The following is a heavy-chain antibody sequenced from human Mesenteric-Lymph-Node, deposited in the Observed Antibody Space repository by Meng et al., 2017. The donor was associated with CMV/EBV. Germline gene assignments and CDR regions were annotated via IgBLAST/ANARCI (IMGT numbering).Heavy chain of an antibody. D-gene: IGHD6-6*01. Sequence: VSGGAISSGNWWTWVRQSPGKGLEWIGEVYHTGTTNYNPSLESRVTLSIDKSKNQFSLKLTSVTAADTAVYYCVRDGFSSSVAFDTWGQGTVVTVSS. CDR1: GGAISSGNW. CDR2: VYHTGTT. CDR3: VRDGFSSSVAFDT. J-gene: IGHJ3*02. V-gene: IGHV4-4*02.